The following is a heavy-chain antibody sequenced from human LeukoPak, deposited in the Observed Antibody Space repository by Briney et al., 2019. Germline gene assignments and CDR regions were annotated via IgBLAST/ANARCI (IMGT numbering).Heavy chain of an antibody. CDR3: ARAYGDYEWVVHDAFDI. CDR1: GYTFTSYG. CDR2: ISAYNGNT. J-gene: IGHJ3*02. Sequence: ASVKVSCKASGYTFTSYGISWVRQAPGQGLEWMGWISAYNGNTNYAQKLQGRVTMTTDTSTSTAYMELRSLRSEDTAVYYCARAYGDYEWVVHDAFDIWGQGTMVTVSS. V-gene: IGHV1-18*01. D-gene: IGHD4-17*01.